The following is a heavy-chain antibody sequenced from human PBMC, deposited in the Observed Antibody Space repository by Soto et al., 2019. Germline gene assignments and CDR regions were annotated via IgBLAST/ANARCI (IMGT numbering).Heavy chain of an antibody. CDR3: AKGIRGGYPTYYYYGMDV. J-gene: IGHJ6*02. CDR1: GFTFSSYG. Sequence: GSLRLSCAASGFTFSSYGTHWVRQAPGKGLEWVAVISYDGSNKYYADSVKGRFTISRDNSKNTLYLQMNSLRAEDTALYYCAKGIRGGYPTYYYYGMDVWGQGTTVTVS. V-gene: IGHV3-30*18. CDR2: ISYDGSNK. D-gene: IGHD3-22*01.